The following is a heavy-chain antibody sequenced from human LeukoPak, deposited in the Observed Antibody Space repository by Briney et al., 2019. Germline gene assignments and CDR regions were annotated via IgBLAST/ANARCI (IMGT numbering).Heavy chain of an antibody. CDR1: GFTFSSHW. J-gene: IGHJ6*03. CDR2: IKEDGSEK. CDR3: ARAKYNWKAHYYMDV. D-gene: IGHD1-20*01. V-gene: IGHV3-7*04. Sequence: TGGSLRLSCAASGFTFSSHWMSWVRQAPGKGLEWVANIKEDGSEKYYVDSVRGRFTISRDNAKNSLYLQMNSLRAEDTAVYYCARAKYNWKAHYYMDVWGKGTTVTVSS.